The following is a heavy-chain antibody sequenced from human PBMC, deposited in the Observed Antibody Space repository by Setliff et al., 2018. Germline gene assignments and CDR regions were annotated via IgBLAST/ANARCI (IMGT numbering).Heavy chain of an antibody. D-gene: IGHD3-10*01. CDR2: IFPGDSAT. J-gene: IGHJ6*03. CDR3: ARVGDYMGYYYNYYMDV. Sequence: GESLTISCKGSGYSFTSYWIGWVRQMPGKGLEWMGIIFPGDSATKYSPSFQGQVTMSVDKSINTAYLQWSSLRASDTAIYYCARVGDYMGYYYNYYMDVWGKGTTVTAP. CDR1: GYSFTSYW. V-gene: IGHV5-51*01.